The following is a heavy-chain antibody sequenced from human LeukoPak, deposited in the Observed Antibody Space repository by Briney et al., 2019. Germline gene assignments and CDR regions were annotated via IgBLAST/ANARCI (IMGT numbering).Heavy chain of an antibody. CDR3: ARDVYDILTYYFDY. J-gene: IGHJ4*02. CDR2: INPNSGGT. V-gene: IGHV1-2*02. CDR1: GYIFTNYY. D-gene: IGHD3-9*01. Sequence: GASVKVSCKASGYIFTNYYMHWVRQAPGQGLEWMGWINPNSGGTNYAQKFQGRVTMTRDTSISTAYMELSRLRSDDTAVYYCARDVYDILTYYFDYWGQGTLVTVSS.